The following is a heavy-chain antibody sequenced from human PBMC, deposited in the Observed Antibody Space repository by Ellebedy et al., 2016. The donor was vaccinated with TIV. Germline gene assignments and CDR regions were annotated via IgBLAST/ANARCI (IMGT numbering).Heavy chain of an antibody. V-gene: IGHV1-46*03. Sequence: ASVKVSCKASGYTFTSYYMHWVRQAPGQGLEWMGIINPSGGSTGYAQKFQGRVTMTRDTSTSTVYMELSSLRSEDTAVYYCARHDSSGYDAFDIWGQGTMVTVSS. CDR3: ARHDSSGYDAFDI. CDR2: INPSGGST. CDR1: GYTFTSYY. J-gene: IGHJ3*02. D-gene: IGHD3-22*01.